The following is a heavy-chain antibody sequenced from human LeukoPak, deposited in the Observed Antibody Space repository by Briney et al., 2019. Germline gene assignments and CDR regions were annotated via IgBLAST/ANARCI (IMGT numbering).Heavy chain of an antibody. V-gene: IGHV3-30*03. D-gene: IGHD5-18*01. J-gene: IGHJ4*02. CDR1: GFTFSSYS. CDR2: ISYDGSNK. Sequence: GGSLRLSCAASGFTFSSYSMNWVRQAPGKGLEWVAVISYDGSNKYYVDSVKGRFTISRDNSKYTLYLQMNSLREEDTAVYYCARDHAMIGYTYGRYFDYWGQGTLLTVSS. CDR3: ARDHAMIGYTYGRYFDY.